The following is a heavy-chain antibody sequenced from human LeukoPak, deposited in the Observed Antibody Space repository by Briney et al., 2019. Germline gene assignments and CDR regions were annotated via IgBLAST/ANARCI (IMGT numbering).Heavy chain of an antibody. CDR2: ISWNSGSI. J-gene: IGHJ4*02. CDR3: AKDIGRYYYDSNPDY. CDR1: GFTFDDYA. V-gene: IGHV3-9*01. D-gene: IGHD3-22*01. Sequence: GGSLRLSCAASGFTFDDYAMHWVRQAPGKGLEWVSGISWNSGSIGYADSVKGRFTISRDNAKNSLYLQMNSLRAEDTALYYCAKDIGRYYYDSNPDYWGQGTLVTVSS.